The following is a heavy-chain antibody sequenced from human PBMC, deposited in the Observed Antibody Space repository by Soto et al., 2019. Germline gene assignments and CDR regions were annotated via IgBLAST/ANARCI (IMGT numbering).Heavy chain of an antibody. D-gene: IGHD3-16*02. CDR2: INHSGST. J-gene: IGHJ5*02. CDR3: ARKAYDYVWGSYPSLAGRFDP. V-gene: IGHV4-34*01. Sequence: EALSLTCSVYGGSFSVSYWSGIRPPTGKGLEWIGEINHSGSTNYNPSLKSRVTISVDTSKNQFSLKLSSVPAADTAVYYCARKAYDYVWGSYPSLAGRFDPWGQGTLVTVYS. CDR1: GGSFSVSY.